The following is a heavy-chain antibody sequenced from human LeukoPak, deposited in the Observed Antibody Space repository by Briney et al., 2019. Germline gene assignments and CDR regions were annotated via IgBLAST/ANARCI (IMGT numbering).Heavy chain of an antibody. J-gene: IGHJ4*02. Sequence: SETLSLTCTVSGGSISSSSYYWGWIRQPPGKGLEWIGEVKYTGSTNCNPSLKSRVTISLDMSKNQFFLMLTSVTAADTAVYYCARGPPLNPGDYDSSGYYYFDYWGQGTLVTVSS. D-gene: IGHD3-22*01. CDR1: GGSISSSSYY. CDR2: VKYTGST. CDR3: ARGPPLNPGDYDSSGYYYFDY. V-gene: IGHV4-39*07.